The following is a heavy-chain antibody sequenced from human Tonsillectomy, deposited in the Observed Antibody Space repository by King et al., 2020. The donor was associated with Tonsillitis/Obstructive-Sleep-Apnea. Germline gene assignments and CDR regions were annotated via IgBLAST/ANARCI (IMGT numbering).Heavy chain of an antibody. J-gene: IGHJ4*02. D-gene: IGHD1-1*01. CDR2: INHSGST. V-gene: IGHV4-34*01. Sequence: VQLQQWGAGLLKPSETLSLTFAVYGGSVSGYYWSWNRQPPGKGLEWCGEINHSGSTNYNPSLKSRVTISVDTSKNQFSLKLSSVTAADTAVYYCARVMERWGWPDCWGQGTLVTVSS. CDR1: GGSVSGYY. CDR3: ARVMERWGWPDC.